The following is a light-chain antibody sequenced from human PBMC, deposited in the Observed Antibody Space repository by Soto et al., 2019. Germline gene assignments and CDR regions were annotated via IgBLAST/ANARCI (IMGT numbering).Light chain of an antibody. CDR1: SGRFGSDY. Sequence: NFMLTQPNSVSESPGKTVTISSPGRSGRFGSDYVQWFQRRPGSAPTTVIFEDNQRPSGVSDRFSGSVDSSSNSASLTISGLQTEDEADYYCQSYDRNNVNVVFGGGTKVTVL. V-gene: IGLV6-57*02. CDR2: EDN. J-gene: IGLJ2*01. CDR3: QSYDRNNVNVV.